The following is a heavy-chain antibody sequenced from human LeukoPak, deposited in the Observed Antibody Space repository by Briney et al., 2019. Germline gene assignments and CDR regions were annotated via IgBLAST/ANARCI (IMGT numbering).Heavy chain of an antibody. CDR3: ARARSMSNRRNYYDSSGYYPAYYYYGMDV. D-gene: IGHD3-22*01. V-gene: IGHV3-53*04. CDR1: GFTVSSNY. J-gene: IGHJ6*02. CDR2: IYSGGST. Sequence: GGSLRLSCAASGFTVSSNYMSWVRQAPGKGLEWVSVIYSGGSTYYADSVKGRFTISRHNSKNTLYLQMNSLRAEDTAVYYCARARSMSNRRNYYDSSGYYPAYYYYGMDVWGQGTTVTVSS.